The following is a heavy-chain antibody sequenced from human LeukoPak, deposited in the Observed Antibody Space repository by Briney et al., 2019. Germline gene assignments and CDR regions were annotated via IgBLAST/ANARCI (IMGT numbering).Heavy chain of an antibody. V-gene: IGHV3-23*01. CDR1: GFTFSTYA. CDR2: ISGSGAST. J-gene: IGHJ4*02. Sequence: PAGSLRLSCAASGFTFSTYAMTWVRQAPGKGLGWVSGISGSGASTYYADSVKGRFTISRDNSKNTLYLQMNSLRAEDTALYYCAKAIRQNRDLYDYWGQGTLVTVSS. CDR3: AKAIRQNRDLYDY. D-gene: IGHD1-14*01.